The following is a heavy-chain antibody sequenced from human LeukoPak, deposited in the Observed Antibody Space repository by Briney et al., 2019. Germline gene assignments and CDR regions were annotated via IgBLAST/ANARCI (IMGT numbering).Heavy chain of an antibody. D-gene: IGHD3-16*01. J-gene: IGHJ4*02. V-gene: IGHV3-15*05. CDR2: FRSKTDGGTI. CDR3: TTGIDYGGGY. Sequence: GGSLRLSCAASGFTFSNAWMSWVRQAPGKGLEWVGRFRSKTDGGTIDYAAPVKGRFTISRDDSKATLFLQMNSLKMEDTAIYYCTTGIDYGGGYWGQGTLVSVSS. CDR1: GFTFSNAW.